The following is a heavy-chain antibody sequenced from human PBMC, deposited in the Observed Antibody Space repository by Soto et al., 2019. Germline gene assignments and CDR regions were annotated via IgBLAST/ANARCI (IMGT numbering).Heavy chain of an antibody. V-gene: IGHV1-8*01. CDR1: GYTFTSYD. CDR2: MNPNSGNT. Sequence: ASVKVSFKASGYTFTSYDINWVRQATGQGLEWMGWMNPNSGNTGYAQKFQGRVTMTRNTSISTAYMELSSLRSEDTAVYYCARSRGDIVVVPAAIDGYWFDPWGQGTLVTVSS. J-gene: IGHJ5*02. CDR3: ARSRGDIVVVPAAIDGYWFDP. D-gene: IGHD2-2*02.